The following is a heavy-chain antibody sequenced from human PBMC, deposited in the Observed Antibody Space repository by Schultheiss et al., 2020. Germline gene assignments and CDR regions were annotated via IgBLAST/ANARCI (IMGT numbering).Heavy chain of an antibody. Sequence: ASVKVSCKASGYTFTGYYMHWVRQAPGQGLEWMGWINPNSGGTNYAQKFQGWVTMTRDTSISTAYMELSRLRSDDTAVYYCARGPLSHEVIAARPDYYYYYGMDVWGQGTTVTVSS. CDR1: GYTFTGYY. D-gene: IGHD6-6*01. CDR2: INPNSGGT. V-gene: IGHV1-2*04. J-gene: IGHJ6*02. CDR3: ARGPLSHEVIAARPDYYYYYGMDV.